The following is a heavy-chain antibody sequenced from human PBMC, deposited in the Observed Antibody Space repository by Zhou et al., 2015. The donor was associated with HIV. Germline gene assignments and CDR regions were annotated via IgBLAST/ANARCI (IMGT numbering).Heavy chain of an antibody. V-gene: IGHV1-69*01. CDR2: IIPIFGTA. CDR3: ARLSGYGGVVVPAAMYYYYYMDV. Sequence: QVQLVQSGAEVKKPGSSVKVSCKASGGTFSSYAISWVRQAPGQGLEWMGGIIPIFGTANYAQKFQGRVTITADESTSTAYMELSSLRSEDTAVYYCARLSGYGGVVVPAAMYYYYYMDVWGKGTTVTVSS. CDR1: GGTFSSYA. J-gene: IGHJ6*03. D-gene: IGHD2-2*01.